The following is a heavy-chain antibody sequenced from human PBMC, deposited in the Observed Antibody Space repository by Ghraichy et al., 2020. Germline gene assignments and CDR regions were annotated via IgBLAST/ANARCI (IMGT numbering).Heavy chain of an antibody. V-gene: IGHV3-23*01. CDR2: ISGSGDDT. Sequence: GVLRLSCGASGFTFSDYVMNWVRQAPGKGLEWVSAISGSGDDTYYADSVKGRFTISRDNSKNTVYLQMSSLRAEDSALYYCTKDRVGTTRGGDFWGQGTPVSVSS. J-gene: IGHJ4*02. CDR1: GFTFSDYV. D-gene: IGHD1-26*01. CDR3: TKDRVGTTRGGDF.